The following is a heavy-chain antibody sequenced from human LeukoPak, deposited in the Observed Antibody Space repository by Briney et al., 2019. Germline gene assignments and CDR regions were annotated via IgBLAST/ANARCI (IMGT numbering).Heavy chain of an antibody. CDR2: IYHSGST. CDR3: ARQQLGAAFDI. Sequence: SETLSLTCTVSGGSFSSGGYYWSWIRQPPGKGLEWIGYIYHSGSTYYNPSLKSRVTISVDRSKNQFSLKLSSVTAADTAVYYCARQQLGAAFDIWGQGTMVTVSS. CDR1: GGSFSSGGYY. J-gene: IGHJ3*02. D-gene: IGHD6-13*01. V-gene: IGHV4-30-2*01.